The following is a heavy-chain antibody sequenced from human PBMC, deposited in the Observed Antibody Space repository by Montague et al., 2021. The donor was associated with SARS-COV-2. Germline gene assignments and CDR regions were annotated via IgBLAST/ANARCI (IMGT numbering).Heavy chain of an antibody. Sequence: SLRLSCAASGFTFSSYAMAWVRQAPGKGLEWVSTVSGRGESTYYAESVKGRFTVSRDSSLNTVYLHLNNLRAEDTAVYYCTKLGDCAGTDWFDPWGQGTLVTVSS. J-gene: IGHJ5*02. CDR1: GFTFSSYA. D-gene: IGHD2-21*02. V-gene: IGHV3-23*01. CDR3: TKLGDCAGTDWFDP. CDR2: VSGRGEST.